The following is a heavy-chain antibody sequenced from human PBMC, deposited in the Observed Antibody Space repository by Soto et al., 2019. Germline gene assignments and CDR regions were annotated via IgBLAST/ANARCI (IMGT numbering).Heavy chain of an antibody. Sequence: PSETLSLTCTVSGGSISSGGYYWSWIRQHPGKGLEWIGYIYYSGSTYYNPSLKSRVTISVDTSKNQFSLKLSSVTAADTAVYYCARDGHSYDSSDNGMDVWGRGTTVTVSS. CDR3: ARDGHSYDSSDNGMDV. J-gene: IGHJ6*02. CDR2: IYYSGST. D-gene: IGHD3-22*01. V-gene: IGHV4-31*03. CDR1: GGSISSGGYY.